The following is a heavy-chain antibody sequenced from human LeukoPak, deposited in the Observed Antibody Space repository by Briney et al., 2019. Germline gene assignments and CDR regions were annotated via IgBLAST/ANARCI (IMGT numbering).Heavy chain of an antibody. CDR2: INHSGST. Sequence: PSETLSLTCAVYGGSFSGYYWSWIRQPPGKGLEWIGEINHSGSTYYNPSLKSRVTISVDTSKNQFSLKLSSVTAADTAVYYCARTYSSSSKSDYWGQGTLVTVSS. CDR1: GGSFSGYY. D-gene: IGHD6-6*01. V-gene: IGHV4-34*01. J-gene: IGHJ4*02. CDR3: ARTYSSSSKSDY.